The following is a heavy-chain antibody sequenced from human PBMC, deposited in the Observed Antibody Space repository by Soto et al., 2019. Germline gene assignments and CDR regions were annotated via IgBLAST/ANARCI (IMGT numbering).Heavy chain of an antibody. CDR1: GGSLSNYY. CDR3: ARDQAVAGRVTWFDP. CDR2: IYFSGST. J-gene: IGHJ5*02. D-gene: IGHD6-19*01. V-gene: IGHV4-59*01. Sequence: SETMSLTCTVSGGSLSNYYWSRIRQPPGKGLEWIGFIYFSGSTNYNPSLKSRVTISVDTSKNQFSLKLTSVTAADTAVYYCARDQAVAGRVTWFDPWGQGTLVNVSS.